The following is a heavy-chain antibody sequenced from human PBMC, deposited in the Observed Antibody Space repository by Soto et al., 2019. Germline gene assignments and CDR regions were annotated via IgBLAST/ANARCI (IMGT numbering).Heavy chain of an antibody. D-gene: IGHD6-6*01. CDR3: ARDMRADRPGVYNWFDP. CDR2: IIPIFGTA. Sequence: GASVKVSCKASGGTFSSYAISWVRQAPGQGLEWMGGIIPIFGTANYAQKFQGRVTITADESTSTAYMELSSLRSEDTAVYYCARDMRADRPGVYNWFDPWGQGTLVTVSS. V-gene: IGHV1-69*13. CDR1: GGTFSSYA. J-gene: IGHJ5*02.